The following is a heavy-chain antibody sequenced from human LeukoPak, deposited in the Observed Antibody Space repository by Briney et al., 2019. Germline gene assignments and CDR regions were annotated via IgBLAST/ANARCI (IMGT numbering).Heavy chain of an antibody. D-gene: IGHD3-10*01. V-gene: IGHV4-39*07. J-gene: IGHJ5*02. Sequence: NSSETLSLTCTISGGSISSSSYYWGWIRQPPGKGLEWIGSIYYSGSTYYNPSLKSRVTISVDTSKNQFSLKLSSVTAADTAVYYCARGVPLQSGFGELRNWFDPWGQGTLVTVSS. CDR3: ARGVPLQSGFGELRNWFDP. CDR1: GGSISSSSYY. CDR2: IYYSGST.